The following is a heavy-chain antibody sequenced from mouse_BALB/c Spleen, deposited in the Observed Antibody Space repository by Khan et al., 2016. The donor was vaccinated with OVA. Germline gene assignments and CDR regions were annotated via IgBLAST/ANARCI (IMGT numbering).Heavy chain of an antibody. D-gene: IGHD6-1*01. J-gene: IGHJ4*01. CDR3: AYSVLLYAMDY. V-gene: IGHV14-3*02. CDR2: IGPEHGSH. CDR1: GFYIKDNY. Sequence: VQLQQSGAELMKPGDSVKLSCTVSGFYIKDNYMHWLMQRLERSLVWICRIGPEHGSHKYDAKFQGKAPLTADTYSHTSYLQLSSLTSEDTAVFYCAYSVLLYAMDYGGQGTSVTVSS.